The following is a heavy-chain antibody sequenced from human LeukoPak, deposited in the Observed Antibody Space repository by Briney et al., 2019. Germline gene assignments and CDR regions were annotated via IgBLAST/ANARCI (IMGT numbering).Heavy chain of an antibody. CDR2: INPNRVGT. J-gene: IGHJ4*02. D-gene: IGHD5-12*01. Sequence: WASVKVSCKASGYTFTGYYMHWVRQAPGQGLEWMGWINPNRVGTNYAKKCQGRVTMTRDTSISTAYMELSRLRSDDTAVYYCAREGGYSGYDTGLDYWGQGTLVTVSS. CDR3: AREGGYSGYDTGLDY. CDR1: GYTFTGYY. V-gene: IGHV1-2*02.